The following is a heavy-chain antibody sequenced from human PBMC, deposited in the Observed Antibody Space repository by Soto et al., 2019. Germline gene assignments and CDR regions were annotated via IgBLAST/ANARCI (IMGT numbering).Heavy chain of an antibody. CDR2: LYDVDGT. Sequence: QPGGSLRLSCAALGLTVRGKKYITWVRQAPGKGLEWVSALYDVDGTYYADSAKGRFTISRDNSNNIIYHHKNSLGPDDTAVYYGASWLEREHAYDIWGLGTMVTVSS. D-gene: IGHD1-1*01. V-gene: IGHV3-53*01. J-gene: IGHJ3*02. CDR3: ASWLEREHAYDI. CDR1: GLTVRGKKY.